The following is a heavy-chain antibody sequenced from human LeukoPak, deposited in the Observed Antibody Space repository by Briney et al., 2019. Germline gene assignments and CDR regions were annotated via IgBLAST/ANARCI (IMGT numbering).Heavy chain of an antibody. Sequence: SETLSLTCAVYGGSFSGYYWSWIRQPPGKGLEWIGEINHSGSTNYNPSLKSRVTISVDTSKNQFSLKLSSVTAADTAVYYCARRRYSSGWYYTPYDYWGQGTLVTVSS. J-gene: IGHJ4*02. CDR3: ARRRYSSGWYYTPYDY. D-gene: IGHD6-19*01. CDR2: INHSGST. CDR1: GGSFSGYY. V-gene: IGHV4-34*01.